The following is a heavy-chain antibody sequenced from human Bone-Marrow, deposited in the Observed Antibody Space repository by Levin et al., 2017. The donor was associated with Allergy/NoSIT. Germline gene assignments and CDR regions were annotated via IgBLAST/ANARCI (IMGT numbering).Heavy chain of an antibody. CDR3: ARGRRLGDQVYFNWIDP. V-gene: IGHV1-46*04. CDR1: GFTFTDHY. D-gene: IGHD5-12*01. Sequence: ASVKVSCKASGFTFTDHYMHWVRQAPGQGLEWMGIINPRRGRTTYSPKLQGRLNITSDTATSTMYMELTSLIFEDTAVYYCARGRRLGDQVYFNWIDPWGQGTLVTVSS. J-gene: IGHJ5*02. CDR2: INPRRGRT.